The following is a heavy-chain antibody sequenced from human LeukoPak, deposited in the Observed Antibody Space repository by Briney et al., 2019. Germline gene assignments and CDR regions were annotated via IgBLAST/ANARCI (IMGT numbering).Heavy chain of an antibody. CDR2: IIPIFGTA. CDR3: ARALPYSSGWSHFDY. J-gene: IGHJ4*02. Sequence: GASVKVSCKASGGTFSSYAISWVRQAPGQGLEWMGGIIPIFGTANYAQKFQGRVTITADESTSTAYMELSSLRSEDTAVYYCARALPYSSGWSHFDYWGQGTLVTVSS. V-gene: IGHV1-69*01. D-gene: IGHD6-19*01. CDR1: GGTFSSYA.